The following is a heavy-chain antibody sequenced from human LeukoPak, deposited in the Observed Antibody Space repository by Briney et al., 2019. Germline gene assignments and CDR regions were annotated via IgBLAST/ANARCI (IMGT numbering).Heavy chain of an antibody. D-gene: IGHD3-10*01. V-gene: IGHV4-61*02. Sequence: PSETLSLTCTVSGGSISSGSYYWSWIRQPAGKGLEWIGRIYTSGSTNYNPSLKSRVTISVDTSKNQFSLKLSSVTAADTAVYYCARARDYYDAFDIWGQGTMVTVSS. CDR3: ARARDYYDAFDI. J-gene: IGHJ3*02. CDR1: GGSISSGSYY. CDR2: IYTSGST.